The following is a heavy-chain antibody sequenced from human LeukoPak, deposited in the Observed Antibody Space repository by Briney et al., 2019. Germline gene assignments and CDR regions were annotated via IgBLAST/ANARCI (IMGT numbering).Heavy chain of an antibody. D-gene: IGHD4-17*01. CDR1: GGSISSGGYS. J-gene: IGHJ2*01. V-gene: IGHV4-30-2*05. Sequence: SQTLSLTCAVSGGSISSGGYSWSWIRQPPGKGLEWIGYIYHSGSTYYNPSLKSRVTISVDTSKNQFSLKLSSVTAADTAVYYCARTRSDYGDWYFDLWGRGTLVTVSS. CDR3: ARTRSDYGDWYFDL. CDR2: IYHSGST.